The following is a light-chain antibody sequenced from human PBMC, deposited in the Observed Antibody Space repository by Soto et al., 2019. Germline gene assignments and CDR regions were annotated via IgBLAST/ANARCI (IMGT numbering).Light chain of an antibody. CDR3: QQYGSSRT. V-gene: IGKV3-20*01. CDR2: GAS. CDR1: QSVSSSY. J-gene: IGKJ1*01. Sequence: EIVFTQAPGTLSFSRGERATLSCSSSQSVSSSYLAWYQQKPGQAPRPLIYGASSRATGIPDRFSGSGSGTDFTLTISRLEPEDFAVYYCQQYGSSRTLGQGTKVDIK.